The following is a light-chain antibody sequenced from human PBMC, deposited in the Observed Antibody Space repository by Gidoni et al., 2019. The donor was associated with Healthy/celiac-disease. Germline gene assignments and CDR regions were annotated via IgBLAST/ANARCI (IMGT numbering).Light chain of an antibody. J-gene: IGKJ2*01. Sequence: EIVMTQSQATLSVSPGERATLSCRASPIVSSNLAWYQQKPGQSPRLLIYGASTRATGIPARFSVSGSGTEFTLTISSLQSEDFAVYYCQQYNNWPPLYTFGQGTKLEIK. CDR1: PIVSSN. V-gene: IGKV3-15*01. CDR3: QQYNNWPPLYT. CDR2: GAS.